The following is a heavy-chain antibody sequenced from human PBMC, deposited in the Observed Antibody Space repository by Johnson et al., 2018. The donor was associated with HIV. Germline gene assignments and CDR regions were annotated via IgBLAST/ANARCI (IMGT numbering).Heavy chain of an antibody. CDR1: GFTVSSNY. J-gene: IGHJ3*02. CDR3: ARGIAAAPLWAFDI. V-gene: IGHV3-66*02. CDR2: IYSGGGT. Sequence: VQLVESGGGLVQPGGSLRLSCAASGFTVSSNYMSWVRQAPGKGLEWVSVIYSGGGTYYEDSVKGRFTISRDNSKNTLYLQMNSLRAEDTAVYYCARGIAAAPLWAFDIWGQGTMVTVSS. D-gene: IGHD6-13*01.